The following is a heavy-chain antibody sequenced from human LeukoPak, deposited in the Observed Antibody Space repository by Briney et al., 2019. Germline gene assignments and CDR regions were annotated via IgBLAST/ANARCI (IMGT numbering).Heavy chain of an antibody. D-gene: IGHD6-19*01. CDR3: VRHRGGSGWSFDY. J-gene: IGHJ4*02. CDR2: IYPGDSDT. V-gene: IGHV5-51*01. Sequence: GESLEISCKGSGSTFTSYWIGWGRQLPGKGREWMGIIYPGDSDTRYSPSFQGQVTISADKSISTAYLQWSSLKASDTAMYYCVRHRGGSGWSFDYWGQGTLVTVSS. CDR1: GSTFTSYW.